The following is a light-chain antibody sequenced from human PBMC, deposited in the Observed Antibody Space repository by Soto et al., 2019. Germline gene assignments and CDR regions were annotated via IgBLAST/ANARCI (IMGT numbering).Light chain of an antibody. Sequence: QSMLTQPPSASGTPGQRVTISCSGSSSNIGSNPVNWYQQLPGTAPKLLIYSNNQRPSGVPDRFSGSKSGTSASLAISGLQSEDEADYYCAAWDDSLNGPVFGGGTKVTVL. V-gene: IGLV1-44*01. J-gene: IGLJ2*01. CDR2: SNN. CDR3: AAWDDSLNGPV. CDR1: SSNIGSNP.